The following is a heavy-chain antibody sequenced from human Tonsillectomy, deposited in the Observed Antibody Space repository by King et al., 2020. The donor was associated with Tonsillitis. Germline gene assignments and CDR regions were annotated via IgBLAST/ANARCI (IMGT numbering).Heavy chain of an antibody. Sequence: QLVQSGAEVKKPGESLKISCKGSGYSFTSYWIGWVRQMPGKGLEWMGIIYPGDSDTRYSPSFQGQVTISADKSISTAYLQWSSLKASDTATYYCARPIRVWELGGAFDIWGQGTMVTVSS. CDR1: GYSFTSYW. J-gene: IGHJ3*02. CDR3: ARPIRVWELGGAFDI. CDR2: IYPGDSDT. D-gene: IGHD1-26*01. V-gene: IGHV5-51*01.